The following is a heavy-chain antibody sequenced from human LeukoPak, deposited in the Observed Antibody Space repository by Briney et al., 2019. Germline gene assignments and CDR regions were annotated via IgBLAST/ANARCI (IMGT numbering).Heavy chain of an antibody. CDR1: GFTFSSYS. V-gene: IGHV4-59*08. CDR2: IYYSGST. Sequence: GSLRLSCAASGFTFSSYSMNWIRQPPGKGLEWIGYIYYSGSTNYNPSLKSRVTISVDTSKNQFSLKLSSVTAADTAVYYCARGRVDTAMVDYWGQGTLVTVSS. D-gene: IGHD5-18*01. CDR3: ARGRVDTAMVDY. J-gene: IGHJ4*02.